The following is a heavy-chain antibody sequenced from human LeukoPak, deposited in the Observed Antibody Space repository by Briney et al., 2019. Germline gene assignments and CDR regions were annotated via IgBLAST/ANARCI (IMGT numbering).Heavy chain of an antibody. CDR3: AKVNYYDSSGYHRGPYFDY. Sequence: PGGSLRLSCAASGFTFSTYWMGWVRQAPGKGLEWVSAISGSGGSTYYADSVKGRFTISRDNSKNTLYLQMNSLRAEDTAVYYCAKVNYYDSSGYHRGPYFDYWGQGTLVTVSS. V-gene: IGHV3-23*01. CDR1: GFTFSTYW. D-gene: IGHD3-22*01. CDR2: ISGSGGST. J-gene: IGHJ4*02.